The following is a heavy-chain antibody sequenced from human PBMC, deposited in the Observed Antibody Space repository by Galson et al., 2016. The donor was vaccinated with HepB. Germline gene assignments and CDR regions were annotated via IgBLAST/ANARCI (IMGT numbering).Heavy chain of an antibody. CDR2: VYHSGTT. CDR1: GGSIGNQY. V-gene: IGHV4-59*11. J-gene: IGHJ5*01. CDR3: ARDKGVAVALGWFEY. D-gene: IGHD6-19*01. Sequence: ETLSLTCTVSGGSIGNQYWSWIRQSPGKGLEWIRYVYHSGTTNYNPSLESRVTMSVDTSTNQIFLNLRSVTAADTAVYYCARDKGVAVALGWFEYWGQGTLVTVSS.